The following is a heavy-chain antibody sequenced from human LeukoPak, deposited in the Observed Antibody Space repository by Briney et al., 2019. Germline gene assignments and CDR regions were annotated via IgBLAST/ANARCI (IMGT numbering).Heavy chain of an antibody. CDR3: ARGIDY. V-gene: IGHV3-30*02. J-gene: IGHJ4*02. Sequence: GGSLRLSCAASGFTFRSFGMHWVRQAPGQGPQWVAFILYDGTNKYYADSVKGRFTISRDNSKNTLSLQMNSLRVEDTAVYYCARGIDYWGQGTLVTVSS. CDR1: GFTFRSFG. CDR2: ILYDGTNK.